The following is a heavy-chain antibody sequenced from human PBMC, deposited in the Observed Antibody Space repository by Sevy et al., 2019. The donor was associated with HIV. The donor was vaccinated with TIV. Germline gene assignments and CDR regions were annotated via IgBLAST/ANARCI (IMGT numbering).Heavy chain of an antibody. V-gene: IGHV3-11*06. D-gene: IGHD4-4*01. J-gene: IGHJ3*02. Sequence: GGSLRLSCAASGFSFSDYYMTWIRQAPGKGLEWVSWISSASTYTVYADSVKGRFTISRDNAKNLMFLQMTSLRAEDTAVYYCARDRSTVTLDSFYIWGQGTMVTVSS. CDR3: ARDRSTVTLDSFYI. CDR2: ISSASTYT. CDR1: GFSFSDYY.